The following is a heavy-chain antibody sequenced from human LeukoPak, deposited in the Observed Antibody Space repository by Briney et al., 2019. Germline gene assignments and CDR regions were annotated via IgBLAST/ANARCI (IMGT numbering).Heavy chain of an antibody. Sequence: GGSLRLSCAASGFTFSSYSMKWVRQAPGKGLEWVSSISNGSSYIYYADSVKGRFTVSRDDAKNSLYLQMGSLRAEDTAVYYCARDYDSSAEDYFDYWGQGTLWTLSS. V-gene: IGHV3-21*01. CDR3: ARDYDSSAEDYFDY. D-gene: IGHD3-22*01. J-gene: IGHJ4*02. CDR1: GFTFSSYS. CDR2: ISNGSSYI.